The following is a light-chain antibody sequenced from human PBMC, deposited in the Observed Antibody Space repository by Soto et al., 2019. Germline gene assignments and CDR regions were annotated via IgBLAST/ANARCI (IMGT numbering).Light chain of an antibody. CDR1: QSVSSN. CDR2: GAS. CDR3: QQYNNWPL. V-gene: IGKV3-15*01. Sequence: IVLTQSPGTLSLSPGERATLSCRASQSVSSNLAWYQQKPGQAPRLLIYGASTRATGIPARFSGSGSGTEFTLTISSLQSEDFAVYYCQQYNNWPLFGQGTKVDIK. J-gene: IGKJ1*01.